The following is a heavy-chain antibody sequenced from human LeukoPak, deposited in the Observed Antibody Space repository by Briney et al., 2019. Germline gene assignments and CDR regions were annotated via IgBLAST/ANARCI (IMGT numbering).Heavy chain of an antibody. CDR2: IYYSGSS. CDR3: ARNRDGYNSFDY. J-gene: IGHJ4*02. CDR1: GGSINNGGYY. V-gene: IGHV4-31*03. Sequence: SETLSLTCTVSGGSINNGGYYWSWIRQHPGKGLEWIGYIYYSGSSYYNPSLRSRVTISVDTPKNHFSLKLSSVTAADTAVYYCARNRDGYNSFDYWGQGTLVTVSS. D-gene: IGHD5-24*01.